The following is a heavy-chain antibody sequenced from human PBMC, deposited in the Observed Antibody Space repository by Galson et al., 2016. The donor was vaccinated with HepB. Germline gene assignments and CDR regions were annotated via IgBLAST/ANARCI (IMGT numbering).Heavy chain of an antibody. D-gene: IGHD3-10*01. Sequence: LSPTRTVAGGSLRSSSYWSGCIRQPPGERLGSHRRCSVCASTSSNNPLKSRVTISGDTSKNQFSLKLSSVTATDTAVYYCARQGDGEGVGLDYWGQGTLVTVSS. CDR3: ARQGDGEGVGLDY. CDR1: GGSLRSSSYW. V-gene: IGHV4-39*01. J-gene: IGHJ4*02. CDR2: CSVCAST.